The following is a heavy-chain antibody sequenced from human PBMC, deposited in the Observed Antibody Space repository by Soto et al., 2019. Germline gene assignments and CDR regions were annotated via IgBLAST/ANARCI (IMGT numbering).Heavy chain of an antibody. CDR3: AAGKLYPSLDFDY. CDR1: GFTFNDYT. Sequence: GGSLRLSCTASGFTFNDYTLSWVRQAPGRGLEWVGFIRSKAYGGTTEYAASVKGRFTISRDDSKSIAYLQMNSLKTEDTAVYYCAAGKLYPSLDFDYWGQGTLVTVSS. CDR2: IRSKAYGGTT. V-gene: IGHV3-49*04. J-gene: IGHJ4*02. D-gene: IGHD2-8*01.